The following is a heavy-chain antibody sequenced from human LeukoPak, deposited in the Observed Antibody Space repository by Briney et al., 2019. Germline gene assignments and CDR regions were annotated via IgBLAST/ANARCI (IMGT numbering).Heavy chain of an antibody. V-gene: IGHV4-59*06. CDR3: ARYRGPLTTVTTGPGILGDFDL. J-gene: IGHJ2*01. CDR1: GGSISSYY. CDR2: IYYSGST. Sequence: SEILSLTCTVSGGSISSYYWSWIRQHPGKGLEWIGYIYYSGSTYYNPSLKSRVTISVDTSKNQLSLKLSSVTAADTAVYYCARYRGPLTTVTTGPGILGDFDLWGRGTLVTVSS. D-gene: IGHD4-17*01.